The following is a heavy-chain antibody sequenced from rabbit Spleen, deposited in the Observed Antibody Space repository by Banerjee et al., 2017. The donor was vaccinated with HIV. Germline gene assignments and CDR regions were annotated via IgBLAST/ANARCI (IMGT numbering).Heavy chain of an antibody. V-gene: IGHV1S45*01. CDR1: GFSFSDRDV. CDR3: ARDLGGVIGWNFGL. Sequence: QEQLVESGGGLVQPEGSLTLTCKASGFSFSDRDVMCWVRQAPGKGLEWIACINAATAKPVYATWAKGRFTISRTSSTTVTLRMTSLTAADTATYFCARDLGGVIGWNFGLWGPGTLVTVS. D-gene: IGHD1-1*01. J-gene: IGHJ4*01. CDR2: INAATAKP.